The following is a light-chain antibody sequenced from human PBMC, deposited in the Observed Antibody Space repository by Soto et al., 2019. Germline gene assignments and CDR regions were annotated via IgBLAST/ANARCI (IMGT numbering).Light chain of an antibody. CDR3: QSYDTSLSGPVV. CDR2: GNN. V-gene: IGLV1-40*01. Sequence: QSVLTQPPSVSGAPGQRVTMSCTGSSSNIGAGCDVHWYQHLPGTAPKLLIYGNNNRPSGVPDRFSGSKSGTSASLAITGLQAEDEADYYCQSYDTSLSGPVVFGGGTKLTVL. CDR1: SSNIGAGCD. J-gene: IGLJ2*01.